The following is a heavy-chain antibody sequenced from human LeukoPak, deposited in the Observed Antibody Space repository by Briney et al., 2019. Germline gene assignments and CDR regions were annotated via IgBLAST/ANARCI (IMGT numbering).Heavy chain of an antibody. J-gene: IGHJ6*03. CDR1: GGSISSYY. D-gene: IGHD3-3*01. V-gene: IGHV4-4*07. CDR2: IYTSGST. CDR3: ARDIPPAQLRFLEWSMEKVMDA. Sequence: SETLSLTCTVSGGSISSYYWSWIRQPAGKGLEWIGRIYTSGSTNYNPSLKSRVTMSVDTSKNQFSLKLSSVTAADTAVYYCARDIPPAQLRFLEWSMEKVMDAWGKGTTVTVSS.